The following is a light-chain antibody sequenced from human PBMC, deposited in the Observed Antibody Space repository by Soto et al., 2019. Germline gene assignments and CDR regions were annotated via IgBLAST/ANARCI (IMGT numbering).Light chain of an antibody. CDR1: SSNIGSYF. CDR3: AAWDDSLRGPV. Sequence: QAVVTQPPSASGTSGQRVTISCSGSSSNIGSYFVYWYQQLPGTAPKLLIYRNNQRPSGVPDRFSGSKSGTSASLAISGRRSEDDADYYCAAWDDSLRGPVFGGGTQLTVL. CDR2: RNN. J-gene: IGLJ2*01. V-gene: IGLV1-47*01.